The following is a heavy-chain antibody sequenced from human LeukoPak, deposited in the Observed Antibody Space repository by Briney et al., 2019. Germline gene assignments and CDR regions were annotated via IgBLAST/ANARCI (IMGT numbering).Heavy chain of an antibody. Sequence: PGGSLRLSCAASGFTFSSYWMHWVRQAPGKGLVWVSRINSDGGSTSYADSVKGRFTISRDNAKNTLYLQMNSLRAEDTAVYYCAREYCGGDCYSDYYYYGMDVWGQGTTVTVSS. CDR1: GFTFSSYW. CDR3: AREYCGGDCYSDYYYYGMDV. CDR2: INSDGGST. J-gene: IGHJ6*02. V-gene: IGHV3-74*01. D-gene: IGHD2-21*02.